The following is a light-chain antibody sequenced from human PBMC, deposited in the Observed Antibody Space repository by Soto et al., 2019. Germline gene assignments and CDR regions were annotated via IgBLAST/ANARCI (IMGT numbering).Light chain of an antibody. V-gene: IGLV1-44*01. CDR2: SDN. Sequence: QPVLTQPPSASGTPGQRVTISCSGGSSNIGSNTVTWYQQLPGAAPKLLIYSDNQRPSGVPDRFSGSKSGTSASLAISGLQSEDEADYYCAAWDDSLNGLVFGGGTKVTVL. CDR1: SSNIGSNT. CDR3: AAWDDSLNGLV. J-gene: IGLJ2*01.